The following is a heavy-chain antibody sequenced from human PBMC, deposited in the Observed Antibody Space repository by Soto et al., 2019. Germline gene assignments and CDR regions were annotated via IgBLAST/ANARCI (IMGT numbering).Heavy chain of an antibody. CDR1: GGPISSSYW. Sequence: QVQLQESGPGLVTPSGTLSLTCAVSGGPISSSYWWNWVRQPPGKGLEWIGKIYHSGSTNYNPSLKNRVTISVDKSNNQFSLRLSSVTAADTAVYFCVTSLNYDFWRDGGRHYYFDYWGQGTLVTVSS. J-gene: IGHJ4*02. CDR2: IYHSGST. CDR3: VTSLNYDFWRDGGRHYYFDY. D-gene: IGHD3-3*01. V-gene: IGHV4-4*02.